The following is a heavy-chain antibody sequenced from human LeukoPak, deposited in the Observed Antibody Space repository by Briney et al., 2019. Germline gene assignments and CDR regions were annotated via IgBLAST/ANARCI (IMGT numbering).Heavy chain of an antibody. Sequence: ASVKVSCKASGYTFTSYGISWVRQAPGQGLEWMAWISAYNGNTNYAQKLQGRVTMTTDTSTSTAYMELRSLRSDDTAVYYCARVDREQQLIPSDYWGQGTLVTVSS. CDR2: ISAYNGNT. J-gene: IGHJ4*02. CDR3: ARVDREQQLIPSDY. CDR1: GYTFTSYG. V-gene: IGHV1-18*01. D-gene: IGHD6-13*01.